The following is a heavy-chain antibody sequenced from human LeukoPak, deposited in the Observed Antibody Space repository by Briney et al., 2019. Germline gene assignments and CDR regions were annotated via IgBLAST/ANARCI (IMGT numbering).Heavy chain of an antibody. CDR1: GYTFTSYG. CDR2: ISPYNGNT. J-gene: IGHJ4*02. V-gene: IGHV1-18*01. Sequence: ASVKVSCKASGYTFTSYGISWVRQAPGQGLEWMGWISPYNGNTNYAQKLQGRVTMTTDTSTSTAYMELRSLRSDDTAVYYCARLPIAVAGLYYFDYWGQGTLVTVSS. CDR3: ARLPIAVAGLYYFDY. D-gene: IGHD6-19*01.